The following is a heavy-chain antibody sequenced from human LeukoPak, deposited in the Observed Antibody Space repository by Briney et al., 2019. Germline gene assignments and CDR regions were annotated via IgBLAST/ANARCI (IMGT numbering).Heavy chain of an antibody. CDR1: GFTLSSYW. CDR3: ARDRSYDFWSGYTFDY. Sequence: GGSLRLSCAASGFTLSSYWISWVRQAPGEGLEWVANIKQDGSEKYYVDSVKGRFTISRGNAKNSLYLQMNSLRAEDTAVYYCARDRSYDFWSGYTFDYWGQGTLVTVSS. V-gene: IGHV3-7*01. D-gene: IGHD3-3*01. CDR2: IKQDGSEK. J-gene: IGHJ4*02.